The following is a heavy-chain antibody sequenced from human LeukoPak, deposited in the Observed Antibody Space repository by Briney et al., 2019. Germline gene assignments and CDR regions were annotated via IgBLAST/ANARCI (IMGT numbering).Heavy chain of an antibody. Sequence: SETLSLTCTVSGASVSSGGYYWSWLRQPPGKGLEWIGYIYYSGSTNYNPSLKSRVTISVDTSKNQFSLKVSTVTAADTAVYYCARRGGSGRSFDYWGQGTLVTVSS. CDR1: GASVSSGGYY. CDR3: ARRGGSGRSFDY. V-gene: IGHV4-61*08. CDR2: IYYSGST. J-gene: IGHJ4*02. D-gene: IGHD3-10*01.